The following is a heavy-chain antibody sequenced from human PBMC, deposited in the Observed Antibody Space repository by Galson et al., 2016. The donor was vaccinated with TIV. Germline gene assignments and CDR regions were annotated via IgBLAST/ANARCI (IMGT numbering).Heavy chain of an antibody. CDR2: IDQGGGA. CDR1: GASFSGYY. CDR3: ARHVMTRPRAGLDV. J-gene: IGHJ6*02. D-gene: IGHD1-14*01. V-gene: IGHV4-34*01. Sequence: SETLSLTCTVWGASFSGYYWTWIRQPPGRGLEWIGEIDQGGGANYNPSLKGRVNLFLDTSKHQFFLNLNSVTAASTALYYCARHVMTRPRAGLDVWGQGTAVIVSS.